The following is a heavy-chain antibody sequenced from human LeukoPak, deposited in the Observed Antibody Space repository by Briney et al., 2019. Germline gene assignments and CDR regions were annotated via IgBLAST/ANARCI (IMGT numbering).Heavy chain of an antibody. D-gene: IGHD2-2*02. V-gene: IGHV3-49*04. Sequence: PGGSLRLSCTASGFTFGDYAMSWVRQAPGKGLEWVGFIRSKAYGGTTEYAASVKGRFTISRDDSKSIAYLQMNSLKTEGTAVYYCTRVWDIVVVPAAISGDYWGQGTLVTVSS. CDR3: TRVWDIVVVPAAISGDY. J-gene: IGHJ4*02. CDR1: GFTFGDYA. CDR2: IRSKAYGGTT.